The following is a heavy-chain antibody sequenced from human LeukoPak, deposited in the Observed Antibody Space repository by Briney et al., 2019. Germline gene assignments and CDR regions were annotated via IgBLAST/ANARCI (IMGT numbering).Heavy chain of an antibody. CDR3: ARVDGQQLVRVGEYNWFDP. CDR1: GGTFSSNA. Sequence: ASVKVSCKASGGTFSSNAISWVRQATGQGLEWMGWMNPNSGNTGYAQKFQGRVTMTRNTSISTAYMELSSLRSEDTAVYYCARVDGQQLVRVGEYNWFDPWGQGTLVTVSS. CDR2: MNPNSGNT. V-gene: IGHV1-8*02. D-gene: IGHD6-13*01. J-gene: IGHJ5*02.